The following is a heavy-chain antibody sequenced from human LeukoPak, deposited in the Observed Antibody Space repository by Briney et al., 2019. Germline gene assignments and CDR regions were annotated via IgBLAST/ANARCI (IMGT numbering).Heavy chain of an antibody. CDR3: ARDSNPLYSYVDY. D-gene: IGHD5-18*01. V-gene: IGHV3-30*04. Sequence: PGGSLRLSCAASGFTFSRYAMHWVRQAPGKGLDWVAIISYDGTNKYYADSVKGRFTISRDNSQNTLYLQMNSLRAEDTAVYYCARDSNPLYSYVDYWGQGTLVTVSS. CDR1: GFTFSRYA. J-gene: IGHJ4*02. CDR2: ISYDGTNK.